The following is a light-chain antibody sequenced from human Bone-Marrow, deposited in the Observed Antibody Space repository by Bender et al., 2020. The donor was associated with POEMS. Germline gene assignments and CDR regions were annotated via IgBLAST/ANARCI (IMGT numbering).Light chain of an antibody. Sequence: SYVLTQPPSVSVAPGQTASITCEGNNIGSQSVHWYQQKPGQAPVLAVYDDGDRPSGIPDRFSGSSSGKTATLTITRVEAGDEADDSCQVWDSSTDHWVFGGGTKLTVL. J-gene: IGLJ3*02. V-gene: IGLV3-21*02. CDR1: NIGSQS. CDR3: QVWDSSTDHWV. CDR2: DDG.